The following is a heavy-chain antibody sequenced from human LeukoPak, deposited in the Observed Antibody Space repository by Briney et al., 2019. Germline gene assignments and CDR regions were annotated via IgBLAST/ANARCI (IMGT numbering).Heavy chain of an antibody. CDR2: INPSGGST. CDR3: ARESDLAVAGTGFDN. D-gene: IGHD6-19*01. J-gene: IGHJ4*02. Sequence: ASVKVSCKASGYTFTNYYIHWVRQAPGQGLEWLGIINPSGGSTRYTQKFQGRVTMTRDTSTSTVYMELSSLRSEDTAVYYCARESDLAVAGTGFDNWGQGTLVTVSS. CDR1: GYTFTNYY. V-gene: IGHV1-46*01.